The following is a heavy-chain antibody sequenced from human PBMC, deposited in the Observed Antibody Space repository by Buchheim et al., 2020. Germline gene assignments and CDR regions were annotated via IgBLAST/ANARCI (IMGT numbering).Heavy chain of an antibody. CDR3: ARGAYYDVWDHFFDY. V-gene: IGHV3-74*01. J-gene: IGHJ4*02. CDR2: IHIDGSRT. Sequence: EVQLVESGGGLVQPGGSLRLSCAASEFTFSSYWMHWVRQAPGKGLVWVSRIHIDGSRTNYAESVKGRFTISRDNTKNTLYLQMNSLRVEDTAVYFCARGAYYDVWDHFFDYWGQGTL. CDR1: EFTFSSYW. D-gene: IGHD3-3*01.